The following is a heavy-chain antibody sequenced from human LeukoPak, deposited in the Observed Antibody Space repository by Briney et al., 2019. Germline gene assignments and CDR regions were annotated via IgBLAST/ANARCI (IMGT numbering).Heavy chain of an antibody. D-gene: IGHD4-17*01. J-gene: IGHJ4*02. CDR3: ARRTTRSTVTTVDY. V-gene: IGHV3-48*01. CDR1: GFTFSSYS. Sequence: GGSLRLSCAASGFTFSSYSMNWLRQAPGKGLEGVSYISSSSSTIYYADSVKGRFTISRDNAKNSLYLQMNSLRAEDTAVYYCARRTTRSTVTTVDYWGQGTLVTVSS. CDR2: ISSSSSTI.